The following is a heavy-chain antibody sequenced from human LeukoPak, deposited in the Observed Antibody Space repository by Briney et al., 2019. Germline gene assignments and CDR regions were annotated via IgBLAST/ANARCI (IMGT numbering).Heavy chain of an antibody. J-gene: IGHJ4*02. CDR1: GFTFSSYS. V-gene: IGHV3-48*01. CDR2: ITSSSSII. D-gene: IGHD3-3*01. Sequence: GGSLRLSCASSGFTFSSYSMNWVRQAPGKGLEWVSYITSSSSIIYYEDSVKGRFTISRDNAKNSLYLQMNSLRAEDTAVYYCARDGDYDFWSGYYDNWGQGTLVTVSS. CDR3: ARDGDYDFWSGYYDN.